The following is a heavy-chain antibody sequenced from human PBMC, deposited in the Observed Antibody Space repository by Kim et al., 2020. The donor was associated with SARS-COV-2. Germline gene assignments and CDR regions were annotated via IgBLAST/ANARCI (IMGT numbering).Heavy chain of an antibody. J-gene: IGHJ5*02. CDR3: ARRGSKYQLLRKQNWFDP. CDR1: GGSISSSSYY. Sequence: SETLSLTCTVSGGSISSSSYYWGWIRQPPGKGLEWIGSIYYSGSTYYNPSLKSRVTISVDTSKNQFSLKLSSVTAADTAVYYCARRGSKYQLLRKQNWFDPWGQGTLVTVSS. V-gene: IGHV4-39*01. CDR2: IYYSGST. D-gene: IGHD2-2*01.